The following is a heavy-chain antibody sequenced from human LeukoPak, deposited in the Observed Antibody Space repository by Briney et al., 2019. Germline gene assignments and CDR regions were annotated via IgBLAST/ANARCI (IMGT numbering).Heavy chain of an antibody. CDR2: IYYSGST. CDR3: ASSLELLPYYYGMDV. V-gene: IGHV4-31*03. D-gene: IGHD1-7*01. J-gene: IGHJ6*02. Sequence: PSETLSLTCIVSGGSISSGGYYWSWIRQHPGKGLEWIGYIYYSGSTYYNPSLKSRVTISVDTSKNQFSLKLSSVTAADTAVYYCASSLELLPYYYGMDVWGQGTTVTVSS. CDR1: GGSISSGGYY.